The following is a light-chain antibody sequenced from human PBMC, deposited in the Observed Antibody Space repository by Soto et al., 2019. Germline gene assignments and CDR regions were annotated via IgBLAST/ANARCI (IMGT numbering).Light chain of an antibody. CDR2: DAS. CDR1: QSVSSSY. V-gene: IGKV3-20*01. J-gene: IGKJ1*01. Sequence: EIVLTQSPGTLSLSPGERATLSCRASQSVSSSYLAWYQQKPGRAPRRLIYDASNRATGIPARFSGSGSGTDFTLTINRLEPEDFAVYYCQQYGGMWTFGQGTKVDIK. CDR3: QQYGGMWT.